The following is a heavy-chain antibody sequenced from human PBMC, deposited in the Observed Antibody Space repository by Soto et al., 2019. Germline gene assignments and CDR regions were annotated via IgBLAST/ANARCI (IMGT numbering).Heavy chain of an antibody. CDR3: ARWYNGYDF. D-gene: IGHD5-12*01. J-gene: IGHJ4*02. V-gene: IGHV3-7*01. Sequence: EVQLVESGGTLVQHGESLRLTCAASGFTISSYWMSWVRQAPGKGLEWVANIKQDGSERYYMGSVNGRFTISIDNAKNSLYRQMSCLTVGDTAVYYYARWYNGYDFGGQGPLVTISS. CDR1: GFTISSYW. CDR2: IKQDGSER.